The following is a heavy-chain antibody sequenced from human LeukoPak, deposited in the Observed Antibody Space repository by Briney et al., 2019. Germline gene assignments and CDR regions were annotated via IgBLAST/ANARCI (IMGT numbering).Heavy chain of an antibody. V-gene: IGHV1-2*02. D-gene: IGHD3-9*01. CDR3: ARHPHRASDILTGPWGPTDYYYGMDV. Sequence: ASVKVSCKASGYTFTGDYMHWVRQAPGQGLEWMGWINPNSGGTNYAQKFQGRVTMTRDTSISTAYMELSRLRSDDTAVYYCARHPHRASDILTGPWGPTDYYYGMDVWGQGTTVTVSS. CDR1: GYTFTGDY. J-gene: IGHJ6*02. CDR2: INPNSGGT.